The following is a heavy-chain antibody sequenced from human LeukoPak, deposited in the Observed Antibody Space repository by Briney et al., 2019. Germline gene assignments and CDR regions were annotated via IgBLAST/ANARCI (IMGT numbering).Heavy chain of an antibody. D-gene: IGHD1-26*01. CDR1: GFTFSSYW. CDR3: AREIVGAIKSYFDY. Sequence: GGSLRLSCTASGFTFSSYWMSWVRQAPGKGLEWVANIRQDGGLKHYVDSVKGRFTISRDNPENSLYLQMNSLRAEDTAVYYCAREIVGAIKSYFDYWGQGTLVTASS. J-gene: IGHJ4*02. V-gene: IGHV3-7*01. CDR2: IRQDGGLK.